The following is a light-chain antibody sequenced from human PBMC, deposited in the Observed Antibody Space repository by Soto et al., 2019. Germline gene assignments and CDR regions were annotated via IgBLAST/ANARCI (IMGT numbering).Light chain of an antibody. J-gene: IGKJ5*01. V-gene: IGKV3-15*01. CDR1: QSVSSN. CDR2: GAS. CDR3: QQYNNWPPST. Sequence: EIVMTQSPATLSVSPGERATLSCRASQSVSSNLAWYRQKPGQAPRLLIYGASTRATGIPARFSGSGSGTEFTLTISSLQSEDVGVHYCQQYNNWPPSTFGQGTRLEIK.